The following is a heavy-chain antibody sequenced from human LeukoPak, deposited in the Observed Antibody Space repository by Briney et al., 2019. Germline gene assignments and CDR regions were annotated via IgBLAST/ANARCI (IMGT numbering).Heavy chain of an antibody. CDR3: AGSDYYYYMDV. J-gene: IGHJ6*03. D-gene: IGHD6-6*01. Sequence: GASVKVSCKTSGYTFTGYYIHWVRQAPGQGLEWMGRISPYSGGTKYTQKFQGRVTMTRDTSIGTAYMGLSRLRSDDTAVYYCAGSDYYYYMDVWGKGTTVTISS. V-gene: IGHV1-2*06. CDR1: GYTFTGYY. CDR2: ISPYSGGT.